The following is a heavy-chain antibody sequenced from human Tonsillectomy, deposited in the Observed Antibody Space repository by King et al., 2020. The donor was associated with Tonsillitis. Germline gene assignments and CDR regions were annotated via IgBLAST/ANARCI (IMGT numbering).Heavy chain of an antibody. J-gene: IGHJ4*02. Sequence: QLVQSGGGLVQPGRSLRLSCAASGFTFDDYAMHWVRQAPGKGLQWVAGVSWNSGTLGYADSVKGRFTISRDNAKNSLYLQMNSLRVEDTALYYCAKDIGPYSKSSGDFDYWGQGTLVTVSS. D-gene: IGHD4-11*01. V-gene: IGHV3-9*01. CDR2: VSWNSGTL. CDR3: AKDIGPYSKSSGDFDY. CDR1: GFTFDDYA.